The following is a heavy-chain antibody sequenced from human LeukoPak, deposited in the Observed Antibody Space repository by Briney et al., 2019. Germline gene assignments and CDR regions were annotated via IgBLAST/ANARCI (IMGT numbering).Heavy chain of an antibody. CDR1: GGTFGSYA. J-gene: IGHJ6*03. D-gene: IGHD5-12*01. CDR2: IIPIFGTA. Sequence: GASVKVSCKASGGTFGSYAISWVRQAPGQGLEWMGRIIPIFGTANYAQKFQGRVTITTDESTSTAYMELSSLRSEDTAVHYCARDPLDIAATRSYYYYYMDVWGKGTTVTVSS. V-gene: IGHV1-69*05. CDR3: ARDPLDIAATRSYYYYYMDV.